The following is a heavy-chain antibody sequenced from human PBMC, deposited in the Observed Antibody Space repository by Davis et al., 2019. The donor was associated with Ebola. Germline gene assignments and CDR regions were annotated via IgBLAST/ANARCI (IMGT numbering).Heavy chain of an antibody. CDR1: GFSFDDYA. CDR2: ISWNSGTI. V-gene: IGHV3-9*03. Sequence: SLRLSCAASGFSFDDYAMHWVRQAPGKGLEWVSGISWNSGTIGYADSVKGRFTISRDNARNSLYLQMNSLRAEDMALYYCVKDFSAYYFYMDVWGKGTTVTVSS. CDR3: VKDFSAYYFYMDV. J-gene: IGHJ6*03.